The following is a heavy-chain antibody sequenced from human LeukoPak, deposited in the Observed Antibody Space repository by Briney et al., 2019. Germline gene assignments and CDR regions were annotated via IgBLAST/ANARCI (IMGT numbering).Heavy chain of an antibody. CDR3: ARVSTNSRVAGYDPQWYFDL. V-gene: IGHV1-24*01. CDR2: FDPEDGET. CDR1: GYTLTELS. Sequence: ASVKVSCKVSGYTLTELSMHWVRQAPGKGLEWMGGFDPEDGETIYAQKFQGRVTMTTDTSTNTVYMELRSLRSDDTAVYYCARVSTNSRVAGYDPQWYFDLWGRGTPVTVSP. D-gene: IGHD5-12*01. J-gene: IGHJ2*01.